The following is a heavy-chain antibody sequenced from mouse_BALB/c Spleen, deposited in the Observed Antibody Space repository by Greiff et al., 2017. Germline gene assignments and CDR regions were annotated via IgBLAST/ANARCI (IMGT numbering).Heavy chain of an antibody. D-gene: IGHD1-1*02. CDR2: IRGGGST. CDR3: AKYGGTMAY. V-gene: IGHV2-6-5*01. Sequence: VQLVESGPGLVAPSQSLSITCTVSGFSLTDYGVSWIRQPPGKGLEWLGGIRGGGSTYYNSALKSRLSISKDNSKSQVFLKMNSRHTDDTAMYYCAKYGGTMAYWGQGTSVTVSA. J-gene: IGHJ4*01. CDR1: GFSLTDYG.